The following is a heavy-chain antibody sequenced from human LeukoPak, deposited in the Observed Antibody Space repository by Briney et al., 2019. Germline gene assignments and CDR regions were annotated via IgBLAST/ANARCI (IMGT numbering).Heavy chain of an antibody. J-gene: IGHJ4*02. D-gene: IGHD6-19*01. V-gene: IGHV1-2*02. CDR3: ARDSNAAVAVPNFDY. Sequence: ASVKVSCKASGYTFTGYYMHWVRQAPGQGLEWMGWINPNSGGTNYAQKFQGRVTMTRDTSISTAYMELCRLRSDDTAVYYCARDSNAAVAVPNFDYWGQGTLVTVSS. CDR1: GYTFTGYY. CDR2: INPNSGGT.